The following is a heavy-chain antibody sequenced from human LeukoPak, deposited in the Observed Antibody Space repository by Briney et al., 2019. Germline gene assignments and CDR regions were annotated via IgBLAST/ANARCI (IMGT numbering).Heavy chain of an antibody. CDR3: ARPLGWAFDY. CDR1: GYTFTSYY. D-gene: IGHD6-19*01. Sequence: ASVKVSCKASGYTFTSYYMHWVRQAPGQGLEWMGIINPSGGSTSYAQKFQGRVTMTTDTSTSTGYMELRSLRSDDTAVYYCARPLGWAFDYWGQGTLVTVSS. CDR2: INPSGGST. J-gene: IGHJ4*02. V-gene: IGHV1-46*01.